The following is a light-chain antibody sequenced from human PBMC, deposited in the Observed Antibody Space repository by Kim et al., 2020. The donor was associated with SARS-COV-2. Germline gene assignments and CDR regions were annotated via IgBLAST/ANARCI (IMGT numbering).Light chain of an antibody. CDR2: AAS. Sequence: GDRVTITCRASQDISHYLAWFQQKPGEAPKLLIYAASALHSEVPSRFSGSGSGTDFTLTISSLQPEYVATFYCQSYNSAPWTFGQGTKVDIK. CDR3: QSYNSAPWT. CDR1: QDISHY. J-gene: IGKJ1*01. V-gene: IGKV1-27*01.